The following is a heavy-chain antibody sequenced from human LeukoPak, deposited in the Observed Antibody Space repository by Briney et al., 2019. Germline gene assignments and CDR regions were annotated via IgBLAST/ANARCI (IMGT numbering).Heavy chain of an antibody. CDR2: INHSGST. CDR1: GGSFSGYY. CDR3: ARARLQLWLRGGWFDP. Sequence: SSETLSLTRAVYGGSFSGYYWSWIRQPPGKGLEWIGEINHSGSTNYNPSLKSRVTISVDTSKNQFSLKLSSVTAADTAVYYCARARLQLWLRGGWFDPWGQGTLVTVSS. V-gene: IGHV4-34*01. D-gene: IGHD5-18*01. J-gene: IGHJ5*02.